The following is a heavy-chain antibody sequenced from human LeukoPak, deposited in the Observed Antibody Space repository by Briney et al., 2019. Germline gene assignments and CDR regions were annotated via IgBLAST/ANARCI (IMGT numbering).Heavy chain of an antibody. CDR1: GFTFSTYT. V-gene: IGHV3-30*09. D-gene: IGHD4-17*01. Sequence: GGSLRLSCAASGFTFSTYTMHWVRQAPGKGLQGVAGISYDGSNKYYADSVKGRFAISRDNSKSTLYLQMNSLRAEDTAVYYCARDLATVTTGAGIDYWGQGTLVTVSS. J-gene: IGHJ4*02. CDR3: ARDLATVTTGAGIDY. CDR2: ISYDGSNK.